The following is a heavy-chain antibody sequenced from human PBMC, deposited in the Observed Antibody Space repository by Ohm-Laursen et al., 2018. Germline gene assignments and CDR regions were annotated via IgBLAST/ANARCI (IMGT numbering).Heavy chain of an antibody. Sequence: SLGLSCAASGFTFSISGMTWVRQAPGKGLEWVSGISVSGSSTDYADSVKGRFTISRDNSKNTLYLQMNSLRAEDTAVYYCAKDHSPTYSGSYFDFWGQGTLVTVSS. J-gene: IGHJ4*02. D-gene: IGHD1-26*01. V-gene: IGHV3-23*01. CDR2: ISVSGSST. CDR3: AKDHSPTYSGSYFDF. CDR1: GFTFSISG.